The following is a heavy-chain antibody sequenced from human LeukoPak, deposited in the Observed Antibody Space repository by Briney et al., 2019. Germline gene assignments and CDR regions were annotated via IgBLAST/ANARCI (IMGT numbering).Heavy chain of an antibody. Sequence: GGSLRLSCTASEFTVSRNYMLWVRQAPGKGLEWVSVIFSNGDTHYADPVKGRFTISRDTSKNTVSLQMNSLRGEDTAMYYCTRDQMNYWGQGTLVTVSS. D-gene: IGHD5-24*01. V-gene: IGHV3-53*01. J-gene: IGHJ4*02. CDR3: TRDQMNY. CDR2: IFSNGDT. CDR1: EFTVSRNY.